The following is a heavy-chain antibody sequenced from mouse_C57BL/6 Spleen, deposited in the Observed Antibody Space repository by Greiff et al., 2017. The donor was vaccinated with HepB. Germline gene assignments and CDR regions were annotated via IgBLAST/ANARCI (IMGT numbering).Heavy chain of an antibody. J-gene: IGHJ4*01. CDR1: GFTFSDYY. V-gene: IGHV5-12*01. CDR3: ARNDLYGSSYGYAMDY. CDR2: ISNGGGST. D-gene: IGHD1-1*01. Sequence: EVMLVESGGGLVQPGGSLKLSCAASGFTFSDYYMYWVRQTPEKRLEWVAYISNGGGSTYYPDTVKGRFTISRDNAKNTLYLQMSRLTSEDTAMYYCARNDLYGSSYGYAMDYWGQGTSVTVSS.